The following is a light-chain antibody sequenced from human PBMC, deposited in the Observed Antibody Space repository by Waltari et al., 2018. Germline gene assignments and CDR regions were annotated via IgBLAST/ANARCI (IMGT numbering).Light chain of an antibody. Sequence: EIVLTQSPGTLSLSPGEGATLSCRANQDVSRTYLVWYQQKRGQPPRLLIYGASNRATGIPDRFSGSGSGTDFALTISRLEPEDSAVYFCQQYDGSPPKYTFGQGTKVEIK. CDR1: QDVSRTY. CDR3: QQYDGSPPKYT. V-gene: IGKV3-20*01. CDR2: GAS. J-gene: IGKJ2*01.